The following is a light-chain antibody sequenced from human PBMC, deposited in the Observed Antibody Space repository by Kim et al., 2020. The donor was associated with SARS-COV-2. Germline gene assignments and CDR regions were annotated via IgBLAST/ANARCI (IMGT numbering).Light chain of an antibody. CDR3: QSLNSYPQPYT. CDR1: QGINSY. CDR2: AAS. Sequence: DIQLTQSPSFLSTSVGDRVTITCRASQGINSYLAWYQQKPGKAPKLLISAASNLRSGVPSRFSGSGSGTELTLTISNLQPEDFATYICQSLNSYPQPYTFGQEHKLYI. J-gene: IGKJ2*01. V-gene: IGKV1-9*01.